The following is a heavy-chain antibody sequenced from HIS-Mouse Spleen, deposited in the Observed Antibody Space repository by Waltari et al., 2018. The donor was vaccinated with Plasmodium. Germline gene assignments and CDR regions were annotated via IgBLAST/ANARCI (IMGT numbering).Heavy chain of an antibody. CDR2: ISGSGGST. CDR3: AKSGSYYAFDI. J-gene: IGHJ3*02. Sequence: EVQLLESGGGLVQPGGSLSLSCSASGFPFGRYAMSWVRQAPGKGLEWVSAISGSGGSTYYADSVKGRFTISRDNSKNTLYLQMNSLRAEDTAVYYCAKSGSYYAFDIWGQGTMVTVSS. CDR1: GFPFGRYA. D-gene: IGHD1-26*01. V-gene: IGHV3-23*01.